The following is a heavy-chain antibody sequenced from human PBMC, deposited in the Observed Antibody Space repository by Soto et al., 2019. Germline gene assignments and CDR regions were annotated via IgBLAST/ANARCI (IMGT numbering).Heavy chain of an antibody. CDR1: GFTFSSYG. J-gene: IGHJ4*02. CDR2: ISYDGSNK. D-gene: IGHD4-17*01. V-gene: IGHV3-30*18. Sequence: GGSPRLSCAASGFTFSSYGMHWVRQAPGKGLEWVAVISYDGSNKYYADSVKGRFTISRDNSKNTLYLQMNSLRAEDTAVYYCAKSSTVTTPFDYWGQGTLVTVSS. CDR3: AKSSTVTTPFDY.